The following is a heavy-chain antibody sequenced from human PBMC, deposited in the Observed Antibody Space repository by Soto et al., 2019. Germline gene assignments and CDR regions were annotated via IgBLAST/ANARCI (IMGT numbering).Heavy chain of an antibody. D-gene: IGHD3-10*01. V-gene: IGHV1-2*02. CDR2: INPNVGDS. J-gene: IGHJ3*01. Sequence: XKVSFQASGYTXAASYINVLRQAPGQRLDWMGWINPNVGDSKFAPKFQGAVSTTADKSVDTVYLELSSMRSDDTSVYYCARALSGWIRSSFDFWGQGTMGTVS. CDR1: GYTXAASY. CDR3: ARALSGWIRSSFDF.